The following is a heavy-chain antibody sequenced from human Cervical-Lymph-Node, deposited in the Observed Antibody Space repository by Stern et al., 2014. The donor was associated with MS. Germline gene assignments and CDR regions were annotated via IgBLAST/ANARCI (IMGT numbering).Heavy chain of an antibody. D-gene: IGHD1-1*01. J-gene: IGHJ5*02. Sequence: QVQLVESGPGLVKPSETLSLTFTVSGGSLTSHSWTWIRQPPGKGLEWIGHIYYTEDTNYNPTLESRVTISIDTSKNHFSLRLSSVTAADTAVYYCARDRRRAYSWFDPWGQGTLVTVSS. CDR3: ARDRRRAYSWFDP. CDR1: GGSLTSHS. V-gene: IGHV4-59*11. CDR2: IYYTEDT.